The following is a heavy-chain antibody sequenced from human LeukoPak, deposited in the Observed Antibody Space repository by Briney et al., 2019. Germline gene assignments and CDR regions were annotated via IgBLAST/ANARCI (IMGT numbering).Heavy chain of an antibody. Sequence: GGSLRLSCAASGFSFSSYAMHWVRQAPGKGLEWVAVIPYDGSNKYYADSVKGRFTISRDNSKNTLYLHMSSLRTEDTAVYYCARVVPNYDYTWGSHRFENWGQGTLDTVSS. J-gene: IGHJ4*02. V-gene: IGHV3-30*04. D-gene: IGHD3-16*02. CDR3: ARVVPNYDYTWGSHRFEN. CDR1: GFSFSSYA. CDR2: IPYDGSNK.